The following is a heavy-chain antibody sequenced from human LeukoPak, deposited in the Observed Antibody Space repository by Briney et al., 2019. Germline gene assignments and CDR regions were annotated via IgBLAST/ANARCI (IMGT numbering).Heavy chain of an antibody. Sequence: PSETLSLTCTVSGYSISSGYYWGWIRQPPGKGLEWIGSISQSGSTYYNPSLKSRVTILVDTSKNQFSLKLSSVTAADTAVYYCARPSFYDIFPLVYWGQGTLVTVSS. D-gene: IGHD3-9*01. J-gene: IGHJ4*02. CDR1: GYSISSGYY. CDR3: ARPSFYDIFPLVY. CDR2: ISQSGST. V-gene: IGHV4-38-2*02.